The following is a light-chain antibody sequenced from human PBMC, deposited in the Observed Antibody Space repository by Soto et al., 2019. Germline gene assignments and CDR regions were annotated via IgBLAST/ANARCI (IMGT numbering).Light chain of an antibody. V-gene: IGKV1-5*03. CDR2: KAS. CDR3: QQYSNFPWT. Sequence: DIQMTQSLSTLSASVGDRVTLTCRASQSISTSLAWYQQKSGNAPKLLIYKASTFASGVPSRFSGSGSGTAFTLTISSLQPDDFATYYCQQYSNFPWTFGQGTKVEIK. J-gene: IGKJ1*01. CDR1: QSISTS.